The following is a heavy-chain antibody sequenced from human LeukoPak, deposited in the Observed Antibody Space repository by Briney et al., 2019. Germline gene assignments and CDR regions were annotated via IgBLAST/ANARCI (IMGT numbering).Heavy chain of an antibody. CDR3: ATDYSKAELFDY. J-gene: IGHJ4*02. D-gene: IGHD4-11*01. CDR2: INTDGSST. Sequence: GGSLRLSCAASGFTFSSYWMHWVRQAPGKGLVWVSRINTDGSSTSYADSVKGRFTISRDNAKNTLYLQMNSLRAEDTAVYHCATDYSKAELFDYWGQGTLVTVSS. V-gene: IGHV3-74*01. CDR1: GFTFSSYW.